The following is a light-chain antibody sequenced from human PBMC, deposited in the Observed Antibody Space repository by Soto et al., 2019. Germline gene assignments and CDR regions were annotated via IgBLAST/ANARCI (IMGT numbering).Light chain of an antibody. J-gene: IGLJ3*02. CDR2: NNN. CDR1: SSNIGRNT. CDR3: AAWDDRLIGGV. V-gene: IGLV1-44*01. Sequence: QSVLTQPPSASGTPGQRVTICCSGSSSNIGRNTVNWYQQLPGTAPKLLIYNNNQRPSGVPDRFSGSKSGTSASLAISGLRSEDETDYYCAAWDDRLIGGVFGGGTKLTVL.